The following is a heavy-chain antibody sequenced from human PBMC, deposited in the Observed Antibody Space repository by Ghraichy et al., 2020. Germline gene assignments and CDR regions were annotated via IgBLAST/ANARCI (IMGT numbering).Heavy chain of an antibody. CDR2: ISASSSYM. Sequence: GGSLRLSCVVSEFSFSVYSMNWVRQAPGKGLEWVSSISASSSYMHYRDSVKGRFTISRDNAKNSLYLQMNSLSAEDTGVYYCASAMRTGMDVWGQGTMVVVSS. CDR1: EFSFSVYS. J-gene: IGHJ6*02. CDR3: ASAMRTGMDV. V-gene: IGHV3-21*01.